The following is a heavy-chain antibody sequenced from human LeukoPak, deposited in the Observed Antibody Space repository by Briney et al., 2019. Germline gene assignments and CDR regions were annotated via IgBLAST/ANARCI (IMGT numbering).Heavy chain of an antibody. CDR3: AKDATASPYFHWFDN. Sequence: GGSLRLSCTASGFTFSSYAMNWVRQSPGKGLEWVAGISSGDGTFHAESVKGRFTISRDKSKDTLYLQMNSLRAEDTDVYYCAKDATASPYFHWFDNWGQGTQVIVSS. CDR2: ISSGDGT. CDR1: GFTFSSYA. J-gene: IGHJ4*02. D-gene: IGHD3-9*01. V-gene: IGHV3-23*01.